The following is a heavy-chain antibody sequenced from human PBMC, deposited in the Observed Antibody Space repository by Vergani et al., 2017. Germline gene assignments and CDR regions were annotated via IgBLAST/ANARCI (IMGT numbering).Heavy chain of an antibody. CDR1: GGSISSGSYY. CDR2: IYTSGRT. Sequence: QVQLQESGPGLVKPSQTLSLTCTVSGGSISSGSYYWGWIRQPAGKGLEWIGRIYTSGRTHYNPSLRSRVTRSVDTSKNQLSLKVSAVTAAYTAVYYCAIGIRSAYYYYYMDVWGKGTSVTVS. CDR3: AIGIRSAYYYYYMDV. V-gene: IGHV4-61*02. J-gene: IGHJ6*03.